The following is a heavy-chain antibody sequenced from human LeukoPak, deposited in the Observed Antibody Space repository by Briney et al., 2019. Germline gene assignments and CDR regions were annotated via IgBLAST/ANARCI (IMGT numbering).Heavy chain of an antibody. J-gene: IGHJ6*02. D-gene: IGHD3-10*01. CDR3: AKDSRLLRGVFLFYYYGLDV. Sequence: PGGSLRLSCAASGFTFRDCGMHWVRQAPGKGLEWVAIISYDGSKTYYADSVKGRFTISRDNSKRTLYLQVNSLRAEDTAVYYCAKDSRLLRGVFLFYYYGLDVWGQGTTVTVSS. CDR2: ISYDGSKT. V-gene: IGHV3-30*18. CDR1: GFTFRDCG.